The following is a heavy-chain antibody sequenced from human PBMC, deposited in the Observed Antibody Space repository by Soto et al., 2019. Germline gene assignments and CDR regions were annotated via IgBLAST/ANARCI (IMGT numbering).Heavy chain of an antibody. J-gene: IGHJ3*01. Sequence: QLQLQRRGAGLLRPSETLSLTCVVSGGPFRGYYWSWIRQSPGKGLEWIGEINHSGSSNSNPSLTRRVTISVDMSQTKFSINLTSVTAADAAVYYCARGRGFMSRDALDLWGQGTRVIVSS. CDR3: ARGRGFMSRDALDL. CDR2: INHSGSS. V-gene: IGHV4-34*01. CDR1: GGPFRGYY.